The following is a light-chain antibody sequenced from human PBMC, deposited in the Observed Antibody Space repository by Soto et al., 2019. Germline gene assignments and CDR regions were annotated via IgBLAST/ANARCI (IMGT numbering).Light chain of an antibody. CDR3: QQRSSWPT. J-gene: IGKJ5*01. V-gene: IGKV3-11*01. CDR1: QSVSDY. Sequence: EIVLTQSPATLSLSPGEGATLSCRASQSVSDYLAWYQQKPGQAPRLLIYDATNRATGIPARFSGSGSGTDFTLTISSLEPEDFAVYYCQQRSSWPTFGQGTRLEIK. CDR2: DAT.